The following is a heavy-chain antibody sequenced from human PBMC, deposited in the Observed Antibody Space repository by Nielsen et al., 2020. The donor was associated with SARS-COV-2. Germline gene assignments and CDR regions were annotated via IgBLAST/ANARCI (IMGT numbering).Heavy chain of an antibody. CDR1: GFTFSSYW. CDR3: AREGGGLLWFGELFF. V-gene: IGHV3-7*03. Sequence: GESLKISCAASGFTFSSYWMSWVRQAPGKGLEWVANIKQDGSEKYYVDSVKGRFTISRDKAKNSLYLQMNSLRAEDTAVDYCAREGGGLLWFGELFFWGQGTLVTVSS. J-gene: IGHJ4*02. CDR2: IKQDGSEK. D-gene: IGHD3-10*01.